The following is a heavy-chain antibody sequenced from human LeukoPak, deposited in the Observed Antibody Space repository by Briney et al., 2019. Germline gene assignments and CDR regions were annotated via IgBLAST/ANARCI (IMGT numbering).Heavy chain of an antibody. CDR2: ISYDGSNK. D-gene: IGHD3-3*01. CDR3: AKDSSKVFGVVITWGAFDI. Sequence: GGSLRPSCAASGFTFSSYGMHWVRQAPGKGLEWVAVISYDGSNKYYADSVKGRFTISRDNSKNTLYLQMNSLRAEDTAVYYCAKDSSKVFGVVITWGAFDIWGQGTMVTVSS. V-gene: IGHV3-30*18. J-gene: IGHJ3*02. CDR1: GFTFSSYG.